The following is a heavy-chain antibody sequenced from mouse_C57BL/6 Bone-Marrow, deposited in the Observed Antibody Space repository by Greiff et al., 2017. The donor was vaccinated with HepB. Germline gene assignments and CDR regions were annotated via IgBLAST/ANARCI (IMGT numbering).Heavy chain of an antibody. Sequence: EVKVVESGGGLVQPGESLKLSCESNEYEFPSHDMSWVRKTPEKRLELVAAINSDGGSTYYPDTMERRVIISRDNTKKTLYLQMSSLRSEDTGLYYRASLLYCDYWGQGTTLTVTS. CDR3: ASLLYCDY. D-gene: IGHD2-1*01. J-gene: IGHJ2*01. CDR2: INSDGGST. CDR1: EYEFPSHD. V-gene: IGHV5-2*01.